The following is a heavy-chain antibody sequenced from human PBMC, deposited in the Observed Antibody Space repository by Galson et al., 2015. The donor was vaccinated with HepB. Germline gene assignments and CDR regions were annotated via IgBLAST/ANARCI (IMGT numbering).Heavy chain of an antibody. Sequence: SVKVSCKVSGYTLNELSMHWVRQAPGKGLEWMGGFDPEDGETIYAQKFQGRVTMTEDTSTDTAYMELSSLRSEDTAVYYCATVDRYSSSWYFDYWGQGTLVTVSS. D-gene: IGHD6-13*01. CDR2: FDPEDGET. J-gene: IGHJ4*02. CDR1: GYTLNELS. V-gene: IGHV1-24*01. CDR3: ATVDRYSSSWYFDY.